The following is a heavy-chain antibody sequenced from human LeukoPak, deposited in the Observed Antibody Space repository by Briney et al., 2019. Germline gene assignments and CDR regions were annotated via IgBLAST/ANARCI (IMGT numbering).Heavy chain of an antibody. CDR3: ARSRLGALRGYSPFRY. D-gene: IGHD5-18*01. Sequence: ASVKVSCKASGGTFSSYATSWVRQAPGQGLEWMGGIIPIFGTANYAQKFQGRVTITTDESTSTAYMELSSLRSEDTDVYYCARSRLGALRGYSPFRYWGQGALVTVSS. CDR1: GGTFSSYA. J-gene: IGHJ4*02. CDR2: IIPIFGTA. V-gene: IGHV1-69*05.